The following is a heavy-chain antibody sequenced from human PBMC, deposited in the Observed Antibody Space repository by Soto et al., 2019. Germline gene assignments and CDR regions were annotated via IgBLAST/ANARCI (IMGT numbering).Heavy chain of an antibody. J-gene: IGHJ4*02. Sequence: GGSLRLSCQASGFNFDNYGMHWVRQAPGKGLEWVAVITYDGSFQYYADSVKGRFTISRDNAKNSLFLQLDSLRAEDTAVYFCVRARSTDSRPDYWGQGTLVTVSS. CDR2: ITYDGSFQ. D-gene: IGHD3-22*01. CDR1: GFNFDNYG. V-gene: IGHV3-30*03. CDR3: VRARSTDSRPDY.